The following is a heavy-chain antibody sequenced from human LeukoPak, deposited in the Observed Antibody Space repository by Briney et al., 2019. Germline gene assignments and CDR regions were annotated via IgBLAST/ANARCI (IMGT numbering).Heavy chain of an antibody. Sequence: HPGRPLRLSCAASGFSFTRYDMLWVRQATGRLGSVKGRFTISRENVKNSLYLQMNSLRAGDTAVCFCARACYVRGDAFGIWGQGTMVTVSS. V-gene: IGHV3-13*01. J-gene: IGHJ3*02. CDR3: ARACYVRGDAFGI. D-gene: IGHD3-10*02. CDR1: GFSFTRYD.